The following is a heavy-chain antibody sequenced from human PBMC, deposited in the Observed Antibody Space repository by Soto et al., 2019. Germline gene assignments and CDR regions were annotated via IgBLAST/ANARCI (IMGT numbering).Heavy chain of an antibody. J-gene: IGHJ4*02. CDR2: ISGDGNIT. Sequence: EVQLVESGGGLVQPGGCLRLSCAASGFTLRSYWMHWVRQVSGKGLVWVSRISGDGNITTYADSVKGRFTISRDNANNRLYLQMCGLRAEDAGLYYCVRAVATSGRSFDYWGQGALVTVSS. D-gene: IGHD5-12*01. CDR3: VRAVATSGRSFDY. V-gene: IGHV3-74*01. CDR1: GFTLRSYW.